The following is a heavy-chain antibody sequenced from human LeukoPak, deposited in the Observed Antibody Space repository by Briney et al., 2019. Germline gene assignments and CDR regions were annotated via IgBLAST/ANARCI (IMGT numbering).Heavy chain of an antibody. J-gene: IGHJ4*02. CDR1: EFTVSSNY. D-gene: IGHD6-19*01. V-gene: IGHV3-66*01. CDR2: IYTTGGK. Sequence: GGSLRLSCAASEFTVSSNYMSWVRQAAGEGLEWVSIIYTTGGKYYADSVKGRFTISRDNSKHTLYLQMNSLRAEDTAVYYCARGSDGWFAFDYWGQGILVTVSP. CDR3: ARGSDGWFAFDY.